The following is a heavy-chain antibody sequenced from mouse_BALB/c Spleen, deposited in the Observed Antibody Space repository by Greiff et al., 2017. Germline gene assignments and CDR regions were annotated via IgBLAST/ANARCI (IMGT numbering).Heavy chain of an antibody. V-gene: IGHV14-3*02. CDR3: AKHYRYGDYYAMDY. D-gene: IGHD2-14*01. Sequence: VQLQQSGAELVKPGASAKLSCTASGFNIKDTYMHWVKQRPEQGLEWIGRIDPSNGNTKYDPKFQGKATITADTSSNTAYLQLSSLTSEDTAVYYCAKHYRYGDYYAMDYWGQGTSVTVSS. CDR2: IDPSNGNT. J-gene: IGHJ4*01. CDR1: GFNIKDTY.